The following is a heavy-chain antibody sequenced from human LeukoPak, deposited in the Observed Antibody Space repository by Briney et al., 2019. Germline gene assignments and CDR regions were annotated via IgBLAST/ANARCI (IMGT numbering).Heavy chain of an antibody. D-gene: IGHD5-12*01. Sequence: ASVKVSCKASGGTFISYAISWVRQAPGQGLEWMGWISAYNGNTNYAQKLQGRVTMTTDTSTSTAYMELRSLRSDDTAVYYCARKAGYDYDYWGQGTLVTVSS. J-gene: IGHJ4*02. CDR1: GGTFISYA. V-gene: IGHV1-18*01. CDR2: ISAYNGNT. CDR3: ARKAGYDYDY.